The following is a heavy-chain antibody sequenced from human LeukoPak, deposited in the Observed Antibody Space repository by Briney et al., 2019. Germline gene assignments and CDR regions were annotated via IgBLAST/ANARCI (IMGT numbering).Heavy chain of an antibody. CDR3: ARKATTGPTKAAFDI. CDR2: IYYSGRI. J-gene: IGHJ4*02. Sequence: SDTLSLTCAVSGYSISSSNYWAWIRQPPGKGVEWIGHIYYSGRIYYNPSLKSRVTMSVDTSKNQFSLKLSSVTAVDTAVYYCARKATTGPTKAAFDIWGQGTLVTVSS. V-gene: IGHV4-28*05. D-gene: IGHD4-17*01. CDR1: GYSISSSNY.